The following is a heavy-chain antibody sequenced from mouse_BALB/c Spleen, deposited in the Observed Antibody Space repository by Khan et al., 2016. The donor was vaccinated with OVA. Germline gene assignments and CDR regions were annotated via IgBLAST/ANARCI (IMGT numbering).Heavy chain of an antibody. CDR1: GFTFSNYD. CDR3: ARRGYDEAWFAY. D-gene: IGHD2-2*01. V-gene: IGHV5-6*01. J-gene: IGHJ3*01. Sequence: EVELVESGGDLVKPGGSLKLSCAASGFTFSNYDMSWVRQTPDKRLGWVATISSAGSYTYYPDSVKGRFTISRDNAKNTLYLQLSRRKSDDTAMYYCARRGYDEAWFAYWGHGTLVTVSA. CDR2: ISSAGSYT.